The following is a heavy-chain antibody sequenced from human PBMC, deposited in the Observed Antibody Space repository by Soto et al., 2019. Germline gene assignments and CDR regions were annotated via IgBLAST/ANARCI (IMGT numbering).Heavy chain of an antibody. CDR3: ATEFKYYYDSSGYYYFDY. J-gene: IGHJ4*02. V-gene: IGHV1-18*01. CDR1: GYTFTSYG. Sequence: ASVKVSCKASGYTFTSYGISWVRQAPGQGLEWMGWISAYNGNTNYAQKLQGRVTMTTDTSTSTAYMELRSLRSDDTAVYYCATEFKYYYDSSGYYYFDYWGQGTLVTVSS. D-gene: IGHD3-22*01. CDR2: ISAYNGNT.